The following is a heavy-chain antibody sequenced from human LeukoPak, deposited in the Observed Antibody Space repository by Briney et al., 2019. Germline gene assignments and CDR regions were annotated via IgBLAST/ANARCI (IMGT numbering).Heavy chain of an antibody. CDR2: ISAYNGNT. D-gene: IGHD3-22*01. CDR3: ARVPHYYDSSGYIDY. CDR1: GYTFTSYG. J-gene: IGHJ4*02. V-gene: IGHV1-18*01. Sequence: ASVKVSCKASGYTFTSYGISWVRHAPGQGIEWMGWISAYNGNTNYAHELQGRVTMTTDTYTSTAFMELRSLRSDDTAVYYCARVPHYYDSSGYIDYWGQGTLVTVSS.